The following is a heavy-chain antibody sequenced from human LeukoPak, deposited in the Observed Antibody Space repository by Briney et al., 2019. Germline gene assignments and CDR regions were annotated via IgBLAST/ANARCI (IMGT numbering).Heavy chain of an antibody. Sequence: SETLSLTCAAYGGSFSGYYWSWIRQPPGKGLESIGNIDHRGSTKSNPSLKSRVTISLDTSKNQFSLKLSSVTAADTAVYYCARVNSGTVLITDYHYYYMDIWGRGTTVTV. CDR3: ARVNSGTVLITDYHYYYMDI. CDR2: IDHRGST. D-gene: IGHD3-22*01. V-gene: IGHV4-34*01. CDR1: GGSFSGYY. J-gene: IGHJ6*03.